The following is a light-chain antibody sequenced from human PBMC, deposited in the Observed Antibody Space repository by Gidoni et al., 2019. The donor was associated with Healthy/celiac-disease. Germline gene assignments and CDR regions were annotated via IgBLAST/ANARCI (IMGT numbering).Light chain of an antibody. CDR1: QIISSY. CDR2: AAS. J-gene: IGKJ1*01. V-gene: IGKV1-39*01. Sequence: DIKMTQSPSSLSSFVGDRIAITCRASQIISSYLNWYQQKPGKAPKLLIYAASSLQSGVPSRFSGSGSGTDFTLTISSLQPEDFATYYCQQSYSTYWTFGQGTKVEIK. CDR3: QQSYSTYWT.